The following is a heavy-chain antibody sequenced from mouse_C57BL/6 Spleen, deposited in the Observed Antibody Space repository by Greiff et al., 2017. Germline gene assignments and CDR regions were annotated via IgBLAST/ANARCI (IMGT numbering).Heavy chain of an antibody. CDR2: IYPGSGST. D-gene: IGHD1-1*01. Sequence: QFQLQQPGAELVKPGASVKMSCKASGYTFTSYWITWVKQRPGQGLEWIGDIYPGSGSTNYNEKFKSKATLTVDTSSSTAYMQLSSLTSEDSAVYYCARCCYGSSYWYFDVWGTGTTVTVSS. CDR3: ARCCYGSSYWYFDV. CDR1: GYTFTSYW. J-gene: IGHJ1*03. V-gene: IGHV1-55*01.